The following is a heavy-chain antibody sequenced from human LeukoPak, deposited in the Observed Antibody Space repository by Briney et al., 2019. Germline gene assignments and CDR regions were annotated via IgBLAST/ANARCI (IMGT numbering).Heavy chain of an antibody. CDR1: GGSISSSSYY. D-gene: IGHD2-2*01. CDR3: ARGGVPNNWFDP. V-gene: IGHV4-61*01. CDR2: IYYSGST. Sequence: KTSETLSLTCTVSGGSISSSSYYWSWIRQPPGKGLEWIGYIYYSGSTNYNPSLKSRVTISVDTSKNQFSLKLSSVTAADTAVYYCARGGVPNNWFDPWGQGTLVTVSS. J-gene: IGHJ5*02.